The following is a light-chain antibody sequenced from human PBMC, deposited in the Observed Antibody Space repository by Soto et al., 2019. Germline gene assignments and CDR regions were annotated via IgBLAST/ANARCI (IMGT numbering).Light chain of an antibody. CDR3: GTWDSSLSAAV. CDR2: ENN. Sequence: QSVLTQPPSVSAAPGQKVTISCSGSSSNIGNNYVSWYQQLPGTAPKLLIYENNKRPSGIPDRFSGSKSGTSATLGITGLQTGDEADHYCGTWDSSLSAAVFGGGTKLTV. V-gene: IGLV1-51*02. J-gene: IGLJ3*02. CDR1: SSNIGNNY.